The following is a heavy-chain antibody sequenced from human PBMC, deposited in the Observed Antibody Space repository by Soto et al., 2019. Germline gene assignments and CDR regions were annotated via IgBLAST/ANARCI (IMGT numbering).Heavy chain of an antibody. V-gene: IGHV1-3*01. CDR1: GYTFTSCG. CDR3: ARDPNDSSAYYHHYYYGMDV. J-gene: IGHJ6*02. CDR2: INAGNGDT. Sequence: ASVKVSCTASGYTFTSCGIHWVRQAPGQRLEWTGWINAGNGDTKYSEKFQGRVTITRDTSASTAYLELSSLRSEDTAVYYCARDPNDSSAYYHHYYYGMDVWGQGTTVTVSS. D-gene: IGHD3-22*01.